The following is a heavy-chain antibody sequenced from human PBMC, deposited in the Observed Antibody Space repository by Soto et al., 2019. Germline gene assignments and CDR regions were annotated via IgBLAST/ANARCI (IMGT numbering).Heavy chain of an antibody. CDR3: ARDQGLRAPFDY. J-gene: IGHJ4*02. D-gene: IGHD6-25*01. CDR2: INPSGGST. V-gene: IGHV1-46*01. CDR1: GYTFTSYY. Sequence: ASVKVSCKASGYTFTSYYMHWVRQAPGQGLEWMGIINPSGGSTSYAQKFQGRVTMTRDTSTSTVYTELSSLRSEDTAVYYCARDQGLRAPFDYWGQGTLVTVSS.